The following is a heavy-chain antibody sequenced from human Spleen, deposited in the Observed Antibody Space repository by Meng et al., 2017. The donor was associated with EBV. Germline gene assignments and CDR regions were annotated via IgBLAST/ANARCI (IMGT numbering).Heavy chain of an antibody. CDR2: IYYNGNT. Sequence: QLRLQESGPGLVKFSEHLSLTCTGSGGSNRSRSYYWGWIRQPPGKGLEWIGAIYYNGNTYYNPSLKSRVTITLDMSKNQFSLRLTSVTAADTAVYYCARLVGYDTSGYWGQGTLVTVSS. J-gene: IGHJ4*02. CDR3: ARLVGYDTSGY. D-gene: IGHD3-22*01. V-gene: IGHV4-39*01. CDR1: GGSNRSRSYY.